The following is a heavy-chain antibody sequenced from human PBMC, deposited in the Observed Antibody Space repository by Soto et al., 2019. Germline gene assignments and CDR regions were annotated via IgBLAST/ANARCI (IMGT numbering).Heavy chain of an antibody. J-gene: IGHJ4*02. Sequence: WETLSLTCSLSGASITSTTYFWAWIRQPPGKGLEWVGRIYYSGKTHYNPSLKSRTTISVDRSRNQFSLQVSSVTAADTAVYYCAKNLPRTGRFDYWGQGTVVTVSS. CDR1: GASITSTTYF. V-gene: IGHV4-39*01. CDR3: AKNLPRTGRFDY. CDR2: IYYSGKT.